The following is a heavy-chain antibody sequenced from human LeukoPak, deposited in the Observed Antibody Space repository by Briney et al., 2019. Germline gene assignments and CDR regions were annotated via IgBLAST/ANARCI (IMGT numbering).Heavy chain of an antibody. J-gene: IGHJ4*02. Sequence: GGSLRLSCAASGFTFSSYSINWVRQAPGKGLEWVSYISSSSNTIYYADSVKGRFTISRDNAKNSLYLQMNSLRAEDTAVYYCAKEDPAGDPIDYWGQGTLVTVSS. D-gene: IGHD4-17*01. V-gene: IGHV3-48*01. CDR1: GFTFSSYS. CDR3: AKEDPAGDPIDY. CDR2: ISSSSNTI.